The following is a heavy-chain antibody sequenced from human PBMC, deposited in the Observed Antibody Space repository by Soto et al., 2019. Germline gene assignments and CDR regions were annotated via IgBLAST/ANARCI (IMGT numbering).Heavy chain of an antibody. J-gene: IGHJ4*02. D-gene: IGHD3-3*01. CDR2: IKSKTDGGTT. CDR1: GFTFSNAW. Sequence: GGSLRLSCAASGFTFSNAWMNWVRQAPGKGLEWVGRIKSKTDGGTTDYAAPVKGRFTISRDDSKNTLYLQMNSLKTEDTAVYYCTTTYYDFWSGYYPLYFDYWGQGTLVTVSS. CDR3: TTTYYDFWSGYYPLYFDY. V-gene: IGHV3-15*07.